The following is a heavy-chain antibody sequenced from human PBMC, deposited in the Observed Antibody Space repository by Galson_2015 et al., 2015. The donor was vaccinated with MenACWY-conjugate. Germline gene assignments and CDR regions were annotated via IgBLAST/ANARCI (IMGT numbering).Heavy chain of an antibody. CDR3: TREDNWAFHY. D-gene: IGHD1-1*01. Sequence: LRLSCAASGFTVSSNFMNWLRPAPGKGPEWVADIYWDGNTYYADSVRGRFTISRDNSKNTLYLQMNGLRVEDTAVYYCTREDNWAFHYWGRGTLVTVSS. V-gene: IGHV3-53*01. CDR2: IYWDGNT. J-gene: IGHJ4*02. CDR1: GFTVSSNF.